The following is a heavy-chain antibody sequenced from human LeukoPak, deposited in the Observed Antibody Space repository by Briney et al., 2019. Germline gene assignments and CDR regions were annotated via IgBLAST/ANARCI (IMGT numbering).Heavy chain of an antibody. CDR3: ARGTNYYDSSNYKRLDAFDI. CDR2: IHPGDSDT. J-gene: IGHJ3*02. D-gene: IGHD3-22*01. CDR1: GYRFTSYW. V-gene: IGHV5-51*01. Sequence: GESLKISCKGSGYRFTSYWIGWVRQMPGKGLEWMGIIHPGDSDTRYSPSFQGQVTISADKSISTAYLQWSSLKASDTAMYYCARGTNYYDSSNYKRLDAFDIWGQGTMVTVSS.